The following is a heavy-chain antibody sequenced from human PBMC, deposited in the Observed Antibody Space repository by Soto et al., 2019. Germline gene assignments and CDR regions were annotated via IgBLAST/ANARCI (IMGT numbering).Heavy chain of an antibody. CDR1: GGSVSSGSYY. J-gene: IGHJ2*01. CDR3: ARDRRDGYNPWYFDL. CDR2: IYYSGST. Sequence: QVQLQESGPGLVKPSETLSLTCTVSGGSVSSGSYYWSWIRQPPGKGLEWIGYIYYSGSTNYNPSLKGRVPIPVDTSKNQFSLKLSSVTAADTAVYYCARDRRDGYNPWYFDLWGRGTLVTVSS. D-gene: IGHD5-12*01. V-gene: IGHV4-61*01.